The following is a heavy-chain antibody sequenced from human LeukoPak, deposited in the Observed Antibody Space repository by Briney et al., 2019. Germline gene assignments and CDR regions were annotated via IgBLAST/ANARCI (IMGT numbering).Heavy chain of an antibody. J-gene: IGHJ3*02. V-gene: IGHV4-59*01. CDR3: ARGYYGSGSALAFDI. Sequence: SETLSLTCTVSGGSISSYYWSWIRQPPGKGLEWIGYIYYSGSTNYNSSLKSRVTISVDTSKNQFSLKLSSVTAADTAVYYCARGYYGSGSALAFDIWGQGTMVTVSS. CDR1: GGSISSYY. D-gene: IGHD3-10*01. CDR2: IYYSGST.